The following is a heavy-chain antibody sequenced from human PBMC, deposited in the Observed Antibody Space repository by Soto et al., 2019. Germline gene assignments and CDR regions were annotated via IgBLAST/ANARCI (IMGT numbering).Heavy chain of an antibody. V-gene: IGHV1-46*03. J-gene: IGHJ5*02. CDR1: GYTFTSYY. CDR2: INPSGGST. D-gene: IGHD3-10*01. CDR3: ARVAVGSGSYYPWFDP. Sequence: QVQLVQSGAEVKKPGASVKVSCKASGYTFTSYYMHWVRQAPGQGLEWMGIINPSGGSTSYAQKFQGRVTMTRDTSTSTVYMELSSLRSEDTAVYYCARVAVGSGSYYPWFDPWGQGTLVTVSS.